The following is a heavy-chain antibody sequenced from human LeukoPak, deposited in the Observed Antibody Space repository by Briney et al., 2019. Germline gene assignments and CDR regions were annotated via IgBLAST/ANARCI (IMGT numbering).Heavy chain of an antibody. CDR1: AFTFSSYA. Sequence: GGSLRLSCAASAFTFSSYAMSWVRQAPGKGLEWVSGISGSGGSTYYADSVKGRFTISRDNSKNTLYLQMNSLRAEDTAVYYCAKVGGSYLNYFDYWGQGTLVTVSS. CDR2: ISGSGGST. V-gene: IGHV3-23*01. J-gene: IGHJ4*02. CDR3: AKVGGSYLNYFDY. D-gene: IGHD1-26*01.